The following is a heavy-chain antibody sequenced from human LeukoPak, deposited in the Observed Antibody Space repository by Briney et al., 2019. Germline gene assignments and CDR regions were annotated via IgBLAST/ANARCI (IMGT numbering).Heavy chain of an antibody. D-gene: IGHD6-13*01. V-gene: IGHV4-59*01. CDR1: GGSISSYY. CDR3: ARDAGRANSSSWYGGYYYYYGMDV. Sequence: PSETLSLTCTVSGGSISSYYWSWIRQPPGKGLEWIGYIYYSGSTNYNPSLKSRVTISVDTSKNQFSLKLSSVTAADTAVYYCARDAGRANSSSWYGGYYYYYGMDVWGQGTTVTVSS. J-gene: IGHJ6*02. CDR2: IYYSGST.